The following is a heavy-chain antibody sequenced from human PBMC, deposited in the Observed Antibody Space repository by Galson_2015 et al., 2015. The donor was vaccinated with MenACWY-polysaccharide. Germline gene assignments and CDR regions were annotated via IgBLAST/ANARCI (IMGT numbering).Heavy chain of an antibody. CDR3: AKGNWAPGTLNY. D-gene: IGHD3-10*01. CDR2: TSGSGGST. CDR1: GFTFSCYA. Sequence: SLRLSCAASGFTFSCYAMSWVRQAPGKGLKWVSATSGSGGSTYYADSVKGRFTISRDNSKNTLYLQMNSLRAEDTAVYYCAKGNWAPGTLNYWGQGTLVTVSS. J-gene: IGHJ4*02. V-gene: IGHV3-23*01.